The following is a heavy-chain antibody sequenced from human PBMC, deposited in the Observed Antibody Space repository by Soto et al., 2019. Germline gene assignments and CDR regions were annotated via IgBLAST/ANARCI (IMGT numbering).Heavy chain of an antibody. CDR2: IKSKTDGGTT. CDR3: TTARIAAALGYYYYGMDV. V-gene: IGHV3-15*07. Sequence: GGSLRLSCAASGFTFSNAWMNWVRQAPGKGLEWVGRIKSKTDGGTTDYAAPVKGRFTISRDDSKNTLYLQMNSLKTEDTAVYYCTTARIAAALGYYYYGMDVWGQGTTVTVSS. CDR1: GFTFSNAW. D-gene: IGHD6-13*01. J-gene: IGHJ6*02.